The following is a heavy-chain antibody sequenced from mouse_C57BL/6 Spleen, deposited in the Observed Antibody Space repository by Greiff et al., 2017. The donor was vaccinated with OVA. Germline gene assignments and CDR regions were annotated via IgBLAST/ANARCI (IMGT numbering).Heavy chain of an antibody. V-gene: IGHV5-6*01. CDR3: ARQWSNYEYFDV. CDR1: GFTFSSYG. Sequence: EVHLVESGGDLVKPGGSLKLSCAASGFTFSSYGMSWVRQTPDKRLEWVATISSGGSYTYYPDSVKGRFTISRDNAKNTLYLQMSSLKSEDTAMYYCARQWSNYEYFDVWGTGTTVTVSS. J-gene: IGHJ1*03. D-gene: IGHD2-5*01. CDR2: ISSGGSYT.